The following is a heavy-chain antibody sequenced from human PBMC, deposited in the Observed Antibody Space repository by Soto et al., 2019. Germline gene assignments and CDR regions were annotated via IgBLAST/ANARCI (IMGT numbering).Heavy chain of an antibody. CDR1: GFTFSSYG. CDR2: IWYDGSNK. V-gene: IGHV3-33*01. CDR3: ARAKDSTVKYYYYGMDV. J-gene: IGHJ6*02. Sequence: QVQLVESGGGVVQPGRSLRLSCAASGFTFSSYGMHWVRQAPGKGLEWVAVIWYDGSNKYYADSVKGRFTISRDNSKNTLYLQMNSLRAEDTAVYYCARAKDSTVKYYYYGMDVWGQGTTVTVSS. D-gene: IGHD3-22*01.